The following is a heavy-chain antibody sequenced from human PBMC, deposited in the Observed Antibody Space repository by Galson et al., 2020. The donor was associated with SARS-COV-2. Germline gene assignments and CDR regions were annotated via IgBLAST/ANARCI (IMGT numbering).Heavy chain of an antibody. J-gene: IGHJ4*02. V-gene: IGHV3-7*01. Sequence: GGSLRLSCAASGFTFSSYWMSWVRKAPGKGLEWVANIKQDGSEKYYVDSVKGRFTISRDNAKNSLYLQMNSLRAEDTAVYYCARDVEGGWSVGATSFDYWGQGTLVTVSS. D-gene: IGHD1-26*01. CDR2: IKQDGSEK. CDR3: ARDVEGGWSVGATSFDY. CDR1: GFTFSSYW.